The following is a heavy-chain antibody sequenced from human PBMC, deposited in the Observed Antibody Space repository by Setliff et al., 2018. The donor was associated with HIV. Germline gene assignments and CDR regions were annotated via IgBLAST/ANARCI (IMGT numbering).Heavy chain of an antibody. CDR2: IYTSGSA. J-gene: IGHJ4*01. CDR1: GVSISSGTYY. CDR3: ARHHLVDPFDY. V-gene: IGHV4-61*02. D-gene: IGHD2-2*01. Sequence: SETLSLTCTVSGVSISSGTYYWSWIRQPAGKALEWIGRIYTSGSANSNPSLKSRVTISVDTSKNQFSLKLSSVTAADTAVYYCARHHLVDPFDYWGHGTLVTVSS.